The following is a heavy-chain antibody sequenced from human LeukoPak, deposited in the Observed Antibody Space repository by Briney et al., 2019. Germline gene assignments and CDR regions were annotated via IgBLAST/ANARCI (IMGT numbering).Heavy chain of an antibody. D-gene: IGHD6-13*01. V-gene: IGHV3-7*01. CDR3: ARDGTAAGLYFDL. CDR2: IRQDGSEK. J-gene: IGHJ4*01. Sequence: PGGSLRLSCAVSGFTFTGYWMNWVRQAPGKVLEWVASIRQDGSEKTYVDSVKGRFTISRDNTKNSLSLQVNSLRVEDTAVYYCARDGTAAGLYFDLWGQGTLVTVSS. CDR1: GFTFTGYW.